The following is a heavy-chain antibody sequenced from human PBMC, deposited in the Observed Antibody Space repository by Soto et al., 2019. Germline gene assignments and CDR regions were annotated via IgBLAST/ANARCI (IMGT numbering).Heavy chain of an antibody. V-gene: IGHV3-30*03. J-gene: IGHJ4*02. CDR3: ARDYYKYYDSSGYYRSPDY. Sequence: GGSLRLSCAASGFTFNSYGMHWVRQAPGKGLEWVVVISFDGRNTYYANSVKGRFTISRDNSRNTLFLQMNSLRAEDTAVYYCARDYYKYYDSSGYYRSPDYWGQGTLVTVSS. CDR1: GFTFNSYG. D-gene: IGHD3-22*01. CDR2: ISFDGRNT.